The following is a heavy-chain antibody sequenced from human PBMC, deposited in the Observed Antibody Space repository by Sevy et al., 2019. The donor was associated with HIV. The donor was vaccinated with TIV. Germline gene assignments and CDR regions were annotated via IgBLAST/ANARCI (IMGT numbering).Heavy chain of an antibody. CDR3: ATHAGIAAAGRVFDY. J-gene: IGHJ4*02. D-gene: IGHD6-13*01. CDR2: IRPDGSDK. CDR1: GFTFSPYW. V-gene: IGHV3-7*03. Sequence: GGSLRLSCAASGFTFSPYWMTWVRQAPGKGLEWVANIRPDGSDKYYVDSVKGRFTISRDNAKNSLYLQMNSLKTEDTAVYYCATHAGIAAAGRVFDYWGQGTLVTVSS.